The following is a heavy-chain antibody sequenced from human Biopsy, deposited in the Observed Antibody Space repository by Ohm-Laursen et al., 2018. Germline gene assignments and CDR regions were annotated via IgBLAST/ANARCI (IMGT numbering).Heavy chain of an antibody. Sequence: SSVKVSCKAPEGTFTNYGVNWVRQAPGQGLEWLGGNIPILGTGNYAQKFQDRVTVAADTSTSTATMELRSLRSDDTAVYYCATKLTGYFHHWGQGTLVIVSS. D-gene: IGHD5-24*01. CDR3: ATKLTGYFHH. CDR1: EGTFTNYG. V-gene: IGHV1-69*06. J-gene: IGHJ1*01. CDR2: NIPILGTG.